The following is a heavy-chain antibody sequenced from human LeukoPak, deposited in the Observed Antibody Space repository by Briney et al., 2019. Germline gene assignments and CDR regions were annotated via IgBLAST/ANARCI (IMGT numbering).Heavy chain of an antibody. CDR1: GYTFTSYG. D-gene: IGHD3-10*01. Sequence: ASVKVSCKASGYTFTSYGISWVRQAPGQGLEWMGWISAYNGNTNYAQKLQGRVTMTTDTSTSTAYMELRSLRSDDTAVYYCARDVYYGSGSYYPTYYYMDVWGKGTTVTISS. V-gene: IGHV1-18*01. CDR2: ISAYNGNT. J-gene: IGHJ6*03. CDR3: ARDVYYGSGSYYPTYYYMDV.